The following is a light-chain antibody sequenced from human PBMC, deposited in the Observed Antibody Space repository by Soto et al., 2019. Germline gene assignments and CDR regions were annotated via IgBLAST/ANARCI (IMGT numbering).Light chain of an antibody. CDR2: GAS. CDR3: QQYNNLPPDT. Sequence: EIILTQSPASLSVSPGERATLSSRASQSVNNNLAWYQQKPGQAPRLLIYGASTRATGIPGRFRGSGSGTEFTLTSTSLLSEDFAVYFCQQYNNLPPDTFGQGTKVDSK. CDR1: QSVNNN. V-gene: IGKV3-15*01. J-gene: IGKJ2*01.